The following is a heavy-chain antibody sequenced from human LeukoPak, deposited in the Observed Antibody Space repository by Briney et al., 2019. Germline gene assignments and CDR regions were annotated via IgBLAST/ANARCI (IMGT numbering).Heavy chain of an antibody. J-gene: IGHJ3*02. V-gene: IGHV1-2*02. Sequence: ASVKVSCKASGYTFTGYYMHWVRQAPGQGLEWMGWINPNSGGTNYAQKFQGRVTITRDTSISTAYMELSRLRSDDTAVYYCARDLRYSSSWYIEEDAFDIWGQGTMVTVSS. CDR1: GYTFTGYY. CDR3: ARDLRYSSSWYIEEDAFDI. D-gene: IGHD6-13*01. CDR2: INPNSGGT.